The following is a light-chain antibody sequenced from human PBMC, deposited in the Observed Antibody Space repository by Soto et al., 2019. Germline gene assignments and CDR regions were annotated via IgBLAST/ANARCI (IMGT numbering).Light chain of an antibody. CDR1: SSICDT. Sequence: IVMTRSPSTMTVSPGGRAVPPCRACSSICDTLAWYQQKPGKAPRLLIYSASRGATGLPARFSGSGSGTDFTLAISSLQSEDVAIYYCLQYNNWPSTFGQGTKLEIK. CDR2: SAS. J-gene: IGKJ1*01. CDR3: LQYNNWPST. V-gene: IGKV3-15*01.